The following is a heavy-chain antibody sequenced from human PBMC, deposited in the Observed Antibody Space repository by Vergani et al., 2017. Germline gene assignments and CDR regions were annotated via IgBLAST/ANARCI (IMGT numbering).Heavy chain of an antibody. V-gene: IGHV3-49*04. D-gene: IGHD6-6*01. CDR3: TIPYSSSSGDY. J-gene: IGHJ4*02. Sequence: EVQLVESGGGLVQPGRSLRLSCTASGFTFGDYAMSWVRQAPGKGLEWVGFIRSKAYGGTTEYAASVKGRFTISRDNSKNTLYLQMNSLRAEDTAVYYCTIPYSSSSGDYWGQGTLVTVSS. CDR2: IRSKAYGGTT. CDR1: GFTFGDYA.